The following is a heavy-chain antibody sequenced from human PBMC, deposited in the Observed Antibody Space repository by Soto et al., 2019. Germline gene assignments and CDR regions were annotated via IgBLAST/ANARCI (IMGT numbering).Heavy chain of an antibody. CDR3: ASVVVSTWFDP. CDR2: INHSGST. J-gene: IGHJ5*02. Sequence: QVQLQQWGAGLLKPSETLSLTCAVYGGSFSGYYWSWIRQPPGKGLEWIGEINHSGSTNYNPSLTRRVTILVDTSKNQFSLKLSSVTAADTAVYYCASVVVSTWFDPWGQGTLVTVSS. D-gene: IGHD3-22*01. V-gene: IGHV4-34*01. CDR1: GGSFSGYY.